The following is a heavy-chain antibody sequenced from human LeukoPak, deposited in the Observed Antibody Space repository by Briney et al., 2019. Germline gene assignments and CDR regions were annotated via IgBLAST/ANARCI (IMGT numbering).Heavy chain of an antibody. V-gene: IGHV3-7*01. CDR2: IKHDGSEK. Sequence: GGSLRLSCAASGFTFSNYWMTWVRQAPGKGLEWVANIKHDGSEKYYVDAVKGRFTISRDNAKNSLYLQVNSLRAEDTAVYYCARQAVAGTARFGYWGQGTLVTVSS. J-gene: IGHJ4*02. CDR1: GFTFSNYW. D-gene: IGHD6-19*01. CDR3: ARQAVAGTARFGY.